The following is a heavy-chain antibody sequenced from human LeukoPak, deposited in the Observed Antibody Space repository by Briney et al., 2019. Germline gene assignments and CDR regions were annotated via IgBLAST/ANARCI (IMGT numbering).Heavy chain of an antibody. CDR2: ISSSNTYI. CDR3: ARVAIEGAGADY. CDR1: GFTFSSYS. J-gene: IGHJ4*02. Sequence: GGSLRLSCAASGFTFSSYSMNWVRQAPGKGLEWVSSISSSNTYIYSADSVKGRFTISRDNARNSLYLQMNTLRAEDTAVYYCARVAIEGAGADYWGQGTLVTVSS. D-gene: IGHD6-13*01. V-gene: IGHV3-21*01.